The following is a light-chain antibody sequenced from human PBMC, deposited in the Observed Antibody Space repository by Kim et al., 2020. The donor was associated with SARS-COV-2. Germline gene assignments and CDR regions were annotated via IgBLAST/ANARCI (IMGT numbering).Light chain of an antibody. CDR1: QSLSNNY. V-gene: IGKV3-20*01. CDR2: GAS. J-gene: IGKJ1*01. CDR3: QQYGSSPRT. Sequence: SPGERDTLSCRASQSLSNNYLAWYQQTPGQAPRLLIYGASSRATGIPDRFSGSGSGADFTLTISRLEPEDFAVYYCQQYGSSPRTFGQGTKVDIK.